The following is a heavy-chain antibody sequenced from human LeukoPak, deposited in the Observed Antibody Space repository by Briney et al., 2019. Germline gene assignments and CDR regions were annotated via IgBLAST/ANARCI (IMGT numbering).Heavy chain of an antibody. CDR3: AKGGTGTTVRYFDY. Sequence: GGSLRLSCAASGFTFNNYGMNWVRQAPGKGLEWVSVVSTSGDNGYYADSVQGRFTISRDNSKNSLYLQMNSLRAEDTAVYYCAKGGTGTTVRYFDYWGQGTLVTVST. CDR2: VSTSGDNG. V-gene: IGHV3-23*01. J-gene: IGHJ4*02. CDR1: GFTFNNYG. D-gene: IGHD1-7*01.